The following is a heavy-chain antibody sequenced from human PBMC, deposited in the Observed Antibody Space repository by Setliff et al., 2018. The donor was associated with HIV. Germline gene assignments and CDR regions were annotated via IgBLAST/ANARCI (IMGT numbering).Heavy chain of an antibody. D-gene: IGHD5-18*01. CDR2: IYFSGST. Sequence: SETLSLTCSVSGGSIRNYYWSWIRQPPGKGLAWLGNIYFSGSTSYNPSFKSRVTISVDTSNNQFSLDLSAMTAADTAAYYCARVQEDTVTYREYYGMDVWGQGTTVTVFS. V-gene: IGHV4-59*01. J-gene: IGHJ6*02. CDR1: GGSIRNYY. CDR3: ARVQEDTVTYREYYGMDV.